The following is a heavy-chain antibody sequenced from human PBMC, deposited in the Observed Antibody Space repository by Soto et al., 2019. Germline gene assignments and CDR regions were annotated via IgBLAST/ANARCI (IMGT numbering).Heavy chain of an antibody. Sequence: GGSLRLSCTASVFTLQNYAMAWVRQAPGKGLEWVSTLIGGHYGTAYSYSVKGRFTVSRDNSKNCLYLQMNSLGVEDTAMYFCAKGKSTGDIACFDRWGQGSLVTVYS. V-gene: IGHV3-23*01. J-gene: IGHJ5*02. CDR3: AKGKSTGDIACFDR. CDR1: VFTLQNYA. D-gene: IGHD2-15*01. CDR2: LIGGHYGT.